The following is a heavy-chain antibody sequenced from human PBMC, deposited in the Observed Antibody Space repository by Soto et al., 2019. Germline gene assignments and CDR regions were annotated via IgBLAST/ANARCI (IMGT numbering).Heavy chain of an antibody. Sequence: GGSLRLSCAASGFTFSNYWMHWVRQAPGKGLLWVSRINPDGSSTSYADSVKDRFTISRDNADNTLFLQMNILRAEYTALYFCTSHPLGPWDSWGQGTLGT. D-gene: IGHD3-16*01. CDR2: INPDGSST. V-gene: IGHV3-74*01. CDR1: GFTFSNYW. CDR3: TSHPLGPWDS. J-gene: IGHJ4*02.